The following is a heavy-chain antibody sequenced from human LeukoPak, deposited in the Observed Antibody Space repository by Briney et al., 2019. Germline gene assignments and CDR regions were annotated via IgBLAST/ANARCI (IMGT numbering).Heavy chain of an antibody. V-gene: IGHV3-30*02. Sequence: GGSLRLSCAASGITFSSYGMHWVRQAPGKGLEWVAFIRYDGSNKYYADSVKGRFTISRDNSKNTLYLQMNSLRAEDTAVYYCAKNREMATIKDAFDIWGQGTMVTVSS. J-gene: IGHJ3*02. CDR2: IRYDGSNK. CDR3: AKNREMATIKDAFDI. CDR1: GITFSSYG. D-gene: IGHD5-24*01.